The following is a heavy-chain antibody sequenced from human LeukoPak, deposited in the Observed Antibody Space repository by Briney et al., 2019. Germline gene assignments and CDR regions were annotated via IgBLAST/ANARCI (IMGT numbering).Heavy chain of an antibody. CDR1: GYTFTSYG. D-gene: IGHD4-17*01. J-gene: IGHJ4*02. CDR2: ISAYNGNT. Sequence: ASMKVSCKASGYTFTSYGISWVRQAPGQGLEWMGWISAYNGNTNSAQKLQGRVTMTTDTSTNTAYMELRSLRSDDTAVYYCARGRKDYGDYYFDSWGRGTLVTVSS. CDR3: ARGRKDYGDYYFDS. V-gene: IGHV1-18*01.